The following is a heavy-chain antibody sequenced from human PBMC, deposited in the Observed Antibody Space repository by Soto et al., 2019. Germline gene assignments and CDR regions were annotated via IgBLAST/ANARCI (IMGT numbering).Heavy chain of an antibody. CDR2: IIPIFGTA. V-gene: IGHV1-69*13. CDR3: AREYCTNGVCYKGFDY. Sequence: SVTVSSEASGGTFSSYAISWVRQAPGQGLEWMGGIIPIFGTANYAQKFQGRVTITADESTSTAYMELSSLRSEDTAVYYCAREYCTNGVCYKGFDYWGQGTLVTSPQ. J-gene: IGHJ4*02. CDR1: GGTFSSYA. D-gene: IGHD2-8*01.